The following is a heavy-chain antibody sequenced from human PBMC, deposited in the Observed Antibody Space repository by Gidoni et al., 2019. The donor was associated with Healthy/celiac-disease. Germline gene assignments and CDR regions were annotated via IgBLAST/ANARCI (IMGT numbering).Heavy chain of an antibody. Sequence: QVQLVESGGGVVQPGRSLRLSCAASVFPFSSSVLHWVRQAPGKGPEGVAVIAYDGSNKYYADSVKGRFTISRDNSKNTLYLQMNSLRAEDTAVYYCAKRGYCSGGSCSGYFDYWGQGTLVTVSS. D-gene: IGHD2-15*01. V-gene: IGHV3-30*18. J-gene: IGHJ4*02. CDR1: VFPFSSSV. CDR3: AKRGYCSGGSCSGYFDY. CDR2: IAYDGSNK.